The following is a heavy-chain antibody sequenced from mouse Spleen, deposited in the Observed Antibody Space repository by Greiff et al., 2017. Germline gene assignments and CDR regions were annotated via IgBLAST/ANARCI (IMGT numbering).Heavy chain of an antibody. CDR2: INPNNGGT. CDR1: GYTFTDYY. V-gene: IGHV1-26*01. D-gene: IGHD1-1*02. CDR3: AREVDGAYWYFDV. Sequence: VQLQQSGPELVKPGASVKISCKASGYTFTDYYMNWVKQSHGKSLEWIGDINPNNGGTSYNQKFKGKATLTVDKSSSTAYMELRSLTSEDSAVYYCAREVDGAYWYFDVWGAGTTVTVSS. J-gene: IGHJ1*01.